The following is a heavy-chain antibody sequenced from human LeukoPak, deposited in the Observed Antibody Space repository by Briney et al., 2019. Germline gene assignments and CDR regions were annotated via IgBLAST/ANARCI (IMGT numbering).Heavy chain of an antibody. D-gene: IGHD6-13*01. Sequence: GGSLRLSCAASGFTFSSYSMSWVRQAPGKGLEWVSSISSSSSYIYYADSVKGRFIISRDNAKNSLYLQMNSLRAEDTAVYYCARGDHSSSRTDYWGQGTLVTVSS. J-gene: IGHJ4*02. CDR1: GFTFSSYS. CDR2: ISSSSSYI. CDR3: ARGDHSSSRTDY. V-gene: IGHV3-21*01.